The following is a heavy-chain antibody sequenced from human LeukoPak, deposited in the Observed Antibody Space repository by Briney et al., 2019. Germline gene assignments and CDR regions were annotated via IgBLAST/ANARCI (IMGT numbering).Heavy chain of an antibody. CDR3: ARQREYYESSGYYSFDY. CDR2: IYSSGST. J-gene: IGHJ4*02. D-gene: IGHD3-22*01. CDR1: GGSISSYY. V-gene: IGHV4-59*08. Sequence: SETLSLTCAVSGGSISSYYWSWIRQPPGKGLEWIGYIYSSGSTNYNPSLKSRVTISVDTSKNQFSLKLSSVTAADTAVYYCARQREYYESSGYYSFDYWGQGTLVTVSS.